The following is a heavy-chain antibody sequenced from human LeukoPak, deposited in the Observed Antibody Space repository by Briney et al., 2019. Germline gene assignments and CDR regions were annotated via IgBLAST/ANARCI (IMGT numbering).Heavy chain of an antibody. CDR1: GYTFTGYY. V-gene: IGHV1-2*02. CDR3: AREAHRWERYGGY. J-gene: IGHJ4*02. CDR2: INPNSGGT. D-gene: IGHD1-26*01. Sequence: SVKVSCKASGYTFTGYYMHWVRQAPGQGLEWMGWINPNSGGTNYAQKFQGRVTMTRDTSISTAYMELSRLRSDDTAVYYCAREAHRWERYGGYWGQGTLVTVSS.